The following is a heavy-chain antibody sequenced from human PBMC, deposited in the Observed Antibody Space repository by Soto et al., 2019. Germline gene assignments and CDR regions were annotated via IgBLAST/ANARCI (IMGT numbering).Heavy chain of an antibody. CDR3: AARTDSRRAYYSGLDV. Sequence: SVKVSCKASGFTFTSSAVQWVRQARGQRLEWIGRIVVGSGNTNYAQKFQERVTITRDMSTSTAYMELSSLRSEDTAVYYCAARTDSRRAYYSGLDVWGQGTTVTVS. CDR2: IVVGSGNT. V-gene: IGHV1-58*01. J-gene: IGHJ6*02. CDR1: GFTFTSSA.